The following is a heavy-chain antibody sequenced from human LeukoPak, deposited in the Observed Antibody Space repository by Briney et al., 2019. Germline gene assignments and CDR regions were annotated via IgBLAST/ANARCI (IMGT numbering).Heavy chain of an antibody. D-gene: IGHD3-22*01. CDR3: ARGGPLHYYDSSGPPPDY. CDR1: GGTFSSYA. CDR2: IVPIFGTA. Sequence: GASVKVSCTASGGTFSSYAISWVRQAPGQGLEWMGGIVPIFGTANYAQKFQGRVTITADESTSTAYMELSSLRSEDTAVYYCARGGPLHYYDSSGPPPDYWGQGTLVTVSS. J-gene: IGHJ4*02. V-gene: IGHV1-69*13.